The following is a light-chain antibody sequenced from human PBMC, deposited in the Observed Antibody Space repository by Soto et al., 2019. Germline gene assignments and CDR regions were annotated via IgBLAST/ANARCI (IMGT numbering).Light chain of an antibody. CDR2: AAS. CDR1: QGIRSY. Sequence: DIQLTQSPSLLSASVGDRVTITCRASQGIRSYLAWYQQKPGKAPKLLIYAASTLQSGVPSRFSGSGSGTEFTLTISSLQPEDFVTYYCQQLKSYPITCGQGKRLEI. V-gene: IGKV1-9*01. CDR3: QQLKSYPIT. J-gene: IGKJ5*01.